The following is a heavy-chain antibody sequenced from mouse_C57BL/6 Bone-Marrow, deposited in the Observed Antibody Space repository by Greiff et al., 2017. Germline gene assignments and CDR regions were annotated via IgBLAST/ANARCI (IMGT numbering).Heavy chain of an antibody. CDR3: VSAVVAPGFAY. CDR1: GFSFNTYA. V-gene: IGHV10-1*01. D-gene: IGHD1-1*01. Sequence: EVKLMESGGGLVQPKGSLKLSCAASGFSFNTYAMNWVRQAPGKGLEWVARIRSKSNNYATYYADSVKDRFTISRDDSESMLYLQMNNLKTEDTAMYYCVSAVVAPGFAYWGQGTLVTVSA. J-gene: IGHJ3*01. CDR2: IRSKSNNYAT.